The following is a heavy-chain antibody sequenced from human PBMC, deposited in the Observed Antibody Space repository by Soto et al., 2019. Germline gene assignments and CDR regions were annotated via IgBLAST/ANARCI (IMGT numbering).Heavy chain of an antibody. Sequence: EVQLVESGGGLAQPGGSLRLSCEAAGFTFSIYTMNWVRQAPGKGLEWVSYITAASDTIYYADSVKGRFTISRDNAKNPLYLPMNSLRDEDTAVYYCARHYTTSRVGAWFDPRGQGTLVTVSS. D-gene: IGHD3-3*01. V-gene: IGHV3-48*02. CDR3: ARHYTTSRVGAWFDP. J-gene: IGHJ5*02. CDR1: GFTFSIYT. CDR2: ITAASDTI.